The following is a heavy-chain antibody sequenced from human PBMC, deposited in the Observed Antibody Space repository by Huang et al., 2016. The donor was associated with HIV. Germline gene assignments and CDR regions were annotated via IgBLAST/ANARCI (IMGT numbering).Heavy chain of an antibody. V-gene: IGHV3-48*01. CDR3: ACGGSGRASFFDC. Sequence: EMQVAESGGGLVHPGGSLRLSCEASGFTLNTYSMNWVRQAAGKGLEWMSYISSSGANINHTDSVKGRFTISRDNAKNSLYLEMSNLRVEDTAVYYGACGGSGRASFFDCWGLGSLVTVSS. D-gene: IGHD1-26*01. J-gene: IGHJ4*02. CDR1: GFTLNTYS. CDR2: ISSSGANI.